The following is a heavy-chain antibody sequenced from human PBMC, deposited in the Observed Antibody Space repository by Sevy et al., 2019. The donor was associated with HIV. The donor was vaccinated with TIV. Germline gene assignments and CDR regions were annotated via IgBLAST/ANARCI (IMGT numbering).Heavy chain of an antibody. J-gene: IGHJ3*02. V-gene: IGHV3-23*01. Sequence: GGSLRLSCAASGFTFSSYAMSWVRQAPGKGLEWVSAISGSGGSTYYADSVKGRFTISRDNSKNTLYLQMNSLSAEDTAVYYCAREYYYDSSGSGCAFDIWGQGTMVTVSS. CDR1: GFTFSSYA. CDR2: ISGSGGST. D-gene: IGHD3-22*01. CDR3: AREYYYDSSGSGCAFDI.